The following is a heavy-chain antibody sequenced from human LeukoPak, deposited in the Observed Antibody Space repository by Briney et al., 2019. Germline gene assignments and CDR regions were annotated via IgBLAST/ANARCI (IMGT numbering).Heavy chain of an antibody. V-gene: IGHV4-39*07. Sequence: SETLSLTCTVSGGSISSSSYYWSWIRQPPGKGLEWIGEINHSGSTNYNPSLKSRVTISVDTSKNQFSLKLSSVTAADTAVYYCARGCGMATINWGQGTLVTVSS. CDR1: GGSISSSSYY. J-gene: IGHJ4*02. D-gene: IGHD5-24*01. CDR2: INHSGST. CDR3: ARGCGMATIN.